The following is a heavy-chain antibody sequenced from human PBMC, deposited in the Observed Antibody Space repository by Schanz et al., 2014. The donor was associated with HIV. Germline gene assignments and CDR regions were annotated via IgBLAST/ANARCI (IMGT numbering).Heavy chain of an antibody. V-gene: IGHV3-49*05. J-gene: IGHJ6*02. CDR2: IKSKAYGGTP. CDR1: GFTFSDYP. Sequence: EVQLVESGGGLVKPGRSLRLSCTTSGFTFSDYPVSWLRQAPGKGLEWVGFIKSKAYGGTPEYAASVKGRFTISRDDSKSIAYLQVNSLKIEDTAVYFCTRVVTRWFGEAHYGMDVWGQGTMVTVS. CDR3: TRVVTRWFGEAHYGMDV. D-gene: IGHD3-10*01.